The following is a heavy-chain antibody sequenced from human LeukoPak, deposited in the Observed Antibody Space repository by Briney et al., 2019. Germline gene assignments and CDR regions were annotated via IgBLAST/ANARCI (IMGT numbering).Heavy chain of an antibody. D-gene: IGHD6-25*01. CDR2: INPNSGDT. CDR1: GYTFTGYY. V-gene: IGHV1-2*02. Sequence: GASVKVSCKASGYTFTGYYIHWVRQAPGQRLEWMGCINPNSGDTNYAQKFQGRFTMTRDTSISTAYMELNSLRSDDAAVYYCGRGGKSFNPWGQGTLVTVSS. J-gene: IGHJ5*02. CDR3: GRGGKSFNP.